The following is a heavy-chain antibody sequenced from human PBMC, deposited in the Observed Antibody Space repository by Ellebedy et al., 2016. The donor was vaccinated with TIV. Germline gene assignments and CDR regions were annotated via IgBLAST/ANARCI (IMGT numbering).Heavy chain of an antibody. CDR2: ISYDGSNK. D-gene: IGHD6-13*01. CDR3: ARDGLGIGQLIYGMDV. V-gene: IGHV3-30-3*01. Sequence: GGSLRLSCAASGFTFSSYAMHWVRQAPGKGLEWVAVISYDGSNKYYADSVKGRFTISRDNSKNTLYLQMNSLRAEDTAVYYCARDGLGIGQLIYGMDVWGQGTTVTVSS. J-gene: IGHJ6*02. CDR1: GFTFSSYA.